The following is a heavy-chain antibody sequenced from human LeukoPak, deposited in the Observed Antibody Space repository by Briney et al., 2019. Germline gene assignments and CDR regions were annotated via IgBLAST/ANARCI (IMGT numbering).Heavy chain of an antibody. CDR1: GYTFTSYY. CDR3: ARVGGYYPSHWYFDL. CDR2: INPSGGST. V-gene: IGHV1-46*01. D-gene: IGHD3-22*01. J-gene: IGHJ2*01. Sequence: GASVKVSCKASGYTFTSYYMHWVRQAPGQGLEWMGIINPSGGSTSYAQKFQGRVTMTRDMSTSTVYMELSSLRSEDTAVYYCARVGGYYPSHWYFDLWGRGTLVTVSS.